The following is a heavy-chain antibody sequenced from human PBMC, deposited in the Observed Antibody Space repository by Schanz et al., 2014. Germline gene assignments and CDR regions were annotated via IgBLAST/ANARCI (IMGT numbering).Heavy chain of an antibody. V-gene: IGHV4-61*02. J-gene: IGHJ2*01. CDR3: ARDTTWRLDL. CDR1: GGSISSGTYY. Sequence: QVQLQESGPGLLKPSETLSLTCIVSGGSISSGTYYWSWIRQPAGKALEWVGRVFPNGITNYNPSRKSRVPISLDTSKTQSSLTLTSLTAADTAVYYCARDTTWRLDLWGRGTRVTVSS. D-gene: IGHD1-1*01. CDR2: VFPNGIT.